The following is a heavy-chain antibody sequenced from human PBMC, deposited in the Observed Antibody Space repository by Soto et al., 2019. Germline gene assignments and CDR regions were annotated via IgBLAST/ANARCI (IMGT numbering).Heavy chain of an antibody. CDR1: GGSISSSSYY. D-gene: IGHD6-13*01. CDR3: ATQPYSSSWVDYYYYYYMDV. CDR2: IYYSGST. Sequence: SETLSLTCTVSGGSISSSSYYWGWIRQPPGKGLEWIGGIYYSGSTYYNPSLKSRVTISVDTSKNQFSLKLSSVTAADTAVYYCATQPYSSSWVDYYYYYYMDVWGKGTTVTVSS. J-gene: IGHJ6*03. V-gene: IGHV4-39*01.